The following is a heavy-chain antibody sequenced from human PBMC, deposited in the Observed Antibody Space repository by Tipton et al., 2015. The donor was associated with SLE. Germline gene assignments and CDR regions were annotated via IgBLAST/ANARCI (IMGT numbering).Heavy chain of an antibody. D-gene: IGHD3-22*01. Sequence: TLSLTCTVSGGSISSSPFYWGWIRQPPGKGLEWIGSLDYSGSTYYNPSLKSRISISVDRSKNQFSLKLSSVTAADTAVYYCARAAGDTSGYLDYWGLGTLVTVSS. J-gene: IGHJ4*02. V-gene: IGHV4-39*07. CDR2: LDYSGST. CDR1: GGSISSSPFY. CDR3: ARAAGDTSGYLDY.